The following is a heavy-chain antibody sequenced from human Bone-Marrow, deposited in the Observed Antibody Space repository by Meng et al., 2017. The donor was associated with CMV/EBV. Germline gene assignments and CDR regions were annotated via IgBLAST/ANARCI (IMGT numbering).Heavy chain of an antibody. D-gene: IGHD3-16*01. Sequence: SVKVSCKASGGTFSSYAISWVRQAPGQGLEWMGGIIPIFGTANYAQQFQGRVTITTDESTSTAYMELSSLRSEDTAVYYCASSPTPEPLLRLPDRYYYYGMDVWGQGTTVTVSS. CDR2: IIPIFGTA. CDR1: GGTFSSYA. CDR3: ASSPTPEPLLRLPDRYYYYGMDV. J-gene: IGHJ6*02. V-gene: IGHV1-69*05.